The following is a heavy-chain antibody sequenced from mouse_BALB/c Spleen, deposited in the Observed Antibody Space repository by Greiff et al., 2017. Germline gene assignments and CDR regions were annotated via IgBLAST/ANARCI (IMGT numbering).Heavy chain of an antibody. CDR3: ASSVYYDYDGFAY. CDR1: GYTFTDYY. CDR2: IYPGSGNT. J-gene: IGHJ3*01. Sequence: QVQLQQSGAELARPGASVKLSCKASGYTFTDYYINWVKQRTGQGLEWIGEIYPGSGNTYYNEKFKGKATLTADKSSSTAYMQLSSLTSEDSAVYFCASSVYYDYDGFAYWGQGTLVTVSA. D-gene: IGHD2-4*01. V-gene: IGHV1-77*01.